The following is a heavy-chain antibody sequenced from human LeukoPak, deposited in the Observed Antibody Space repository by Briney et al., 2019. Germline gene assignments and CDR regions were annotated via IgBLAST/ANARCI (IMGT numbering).Heavy chain of an antibody. CDR3: VKDRGQSIETAGHFGS. V-gene: IGHV3-64D*06. J-gene: IGHJ4*02. CDR1: GFTFIYYA. CDR2: ISSNGGNT. Sequence: RGSLRLSCSASGFTFIYYAMHWVRQAPGKGLEYVSGISSNGGNTYYADSVKGRFTMSRANTNNTLYLQMSSLRAEDTALYYCVKDRGQSIETAGHFGSWGQGTLVTVSS. D-gene: IGHD5-24*01.